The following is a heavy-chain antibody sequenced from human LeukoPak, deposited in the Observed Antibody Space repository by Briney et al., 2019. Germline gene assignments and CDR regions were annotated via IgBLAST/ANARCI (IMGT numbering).Heavy chain of an antibody. CDR2: ISYDGSNK. J-gene: IGHJ4*02. CDR1: GFTFSSYA. V-gene: IGHV3-30*04. D-gene: IGHD3-10*01. CDR3: ARERGYYGSGRYGADFDY. Sequence: GGSLRLPCAASGFTFSSYAMHWVRQAPGKGLEWVAVISYDGSNKYYADSVKGRCTISRDTSKNTLYLQMNSLRAEDTAVYYCARERGYYGSGRYGADFDYWGQGTLVTVSS.